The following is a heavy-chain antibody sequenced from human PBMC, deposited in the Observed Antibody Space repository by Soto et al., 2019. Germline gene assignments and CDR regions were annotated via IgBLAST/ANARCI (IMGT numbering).Heavy chain of an antibody. CDR1: GFTFSSYS. J-gene: IGHJ6*02. CDR2: ISSSSSTI. V-gene: IGHV3-48*02. Sequence: GGSLRLSCAASGFTFSSYSMNWVRQAPGKGLEWVSYISSSSSTIYYADSVKGRFTISRDNAKNSLYLQMNSLRDEDTAVYYCARGGIAVAGTSYYYGMDVGGQGTTVTVSS. CDR3: ARGGIAVAGTSYYYGMDV. D-gene: IGHD6-19*01.